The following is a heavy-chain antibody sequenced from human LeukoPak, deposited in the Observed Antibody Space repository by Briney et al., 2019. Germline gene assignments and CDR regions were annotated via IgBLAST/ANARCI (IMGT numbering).Heavy chain of an antibody. Sequence: QSGGSLRLSCAASGFTFSSYAMSWVRQAPGKGLEWVSAISGSGGSTYYADSVKGRFTISRDNSKNTLYLQMNSLRAEDTAVYYCAKDWEYQLLRTTGGYYFDYWGQGTLVTVSS. CDR1: GFTFSSYA. V-gene: IGHV3-23*01. CDR3: AKDWEYQLLRTTGGYYFDY. CDR2: ISGSGGST. D-gene: IGHD2-2*01. J-gene: IGHJ4*02.